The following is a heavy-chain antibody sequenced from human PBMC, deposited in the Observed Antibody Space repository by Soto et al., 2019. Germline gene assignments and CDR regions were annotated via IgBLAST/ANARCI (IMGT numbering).Heavy chain of an antibody. Sequence: QVQLQESGPGLVKPSQTLSLTCTVSGGSISSGGYYWSWIRQHPGKGLEWIAYIYYSGSTYYNPSLKSRVTISVDTSKNQFSLKLSSVTAADTAVYYCARGRGIVATINRSLLFDYWGQGTLVTVSS. CDR2: IYYSGST. CDR1: GGSISSGGYY. D-gene: IGHD5-12*01. J-gene: IGHJ4*02. V-gene: IGHV4-31*03. CDR3: ARGRGIVATINRSLLFDY.